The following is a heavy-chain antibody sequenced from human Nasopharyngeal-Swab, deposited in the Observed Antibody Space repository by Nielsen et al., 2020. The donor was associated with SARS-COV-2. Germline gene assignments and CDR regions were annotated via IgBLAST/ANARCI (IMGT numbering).Heavy chain of an antibody. Sequence: ASVKVSCNASGYTFSSYDINWVRQATGQGLEWMGWMNPNSGNTGYAQKFQGRVTMTRNTSISTAYMELSSLRSEDTAVYYCARFKYSYGFTYYYGMDVWGQGTTVTVSS. CDR1: GYTFSSYD. D-gene: IGHD5-18*01. J-gene: IGHJ6*02. CDR2: MNPNSGNT. V-gene: IGHV1-8*01. CDR3: ARFKYSYGFTYYYGMDV.